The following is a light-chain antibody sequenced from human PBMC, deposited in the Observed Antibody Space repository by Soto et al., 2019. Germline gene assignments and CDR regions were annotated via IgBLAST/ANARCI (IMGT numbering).Light chain of an antibody. J-gene: IGKJ1*01. CDR1: QDIGNL. CDR3: QQASSFPRT. V-gene: IGKV1-12*01. Sequence: IQMIESPSFVSAAVGDTVTLTCRASQDIGNLLVWYQQKPGKAPTLLIYTTSNLQRGVPSRFSGSGSGTHFTLTISSLQPEDFATYYCQQASSFPRTLGQGTKVDI. CDR2: TTS.